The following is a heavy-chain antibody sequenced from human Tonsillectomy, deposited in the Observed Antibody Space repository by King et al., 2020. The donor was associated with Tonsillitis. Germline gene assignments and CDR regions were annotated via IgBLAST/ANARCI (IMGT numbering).Heavy chain of an antibody. D-gene: IGHD3-22*01. CDR1: GFTFSSYA. J-gene: IGHJ4*02. V-gene: IGHV3-30-3*01. CDR2: ISYDGSNK. Sequence: VQLVESGGGVVQPGRSLRLSCAASGFTFSSYAMHWVRQAPGKGLEWVAVISYDGSNKYYADSVKGRFTISRDNSKNTLYLQMNSLRAEDTAVYYCARVLPPFDYYDTATVTGTDYWGQGTLVTVSS. CDR3: ARVLPPFDYYDTATVTGTDY.